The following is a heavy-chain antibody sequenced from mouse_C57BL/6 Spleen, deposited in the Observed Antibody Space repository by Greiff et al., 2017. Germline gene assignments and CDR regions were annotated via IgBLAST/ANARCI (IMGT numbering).Heavy chain of an antibody. V-gene: IGHV1-55*01. CDR3: ARKGDGWRYAMDY. CDR2: IYPGSGST. D-gene: IGHD2-3*01. J-gene: IGHJ4*01. CDR1: GYTFTSYW. Sequence: QVQLQQPGAELVKPGASVKISFKASGYTFTSYWITWVKQRPGQGLEWIGDIYPGSGSTNYNEKFKSKATLTVDTSSSTAYMQLSSLTSEDSAVYYCARKGDGWRYAMDYWGQGTSVTVSS.